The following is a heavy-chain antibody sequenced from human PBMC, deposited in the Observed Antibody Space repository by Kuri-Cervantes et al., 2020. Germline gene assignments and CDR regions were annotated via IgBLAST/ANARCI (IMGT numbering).Heavy chain of an antibody. V-gene: IGHV3-7*01. Sequence: LSLTCAAAGFSFNTVWMSWVRQAPGKGLEWVANIREDGGLMNYLDSVKGRFTVSRDNAKNSLYLQMNSLRAEDTAVYYCARDRGDGYNFWGQGTLVTVSS. CDR2: IREDGGLM. D-gene: IGHD5-24*01. CDR3: ARDRGDGYNF. J-gene: IGHJ4*02. CDR1: GFSFNTVW.